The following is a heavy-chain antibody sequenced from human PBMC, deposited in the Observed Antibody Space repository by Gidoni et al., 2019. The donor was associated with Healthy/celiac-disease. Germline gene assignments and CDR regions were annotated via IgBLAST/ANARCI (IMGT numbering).Heavy chain of an antibody. Sequence: QVQLVQSGAEVKKPGASVKVSCKASGYTFTGYYMHWVRQAPGQGLEWMGWINPNSGGTNYAQKLQGRVTMTRDTSISTAYMELSRLRSDDTAVYYCTRGRFDAFDIWGQGTMVTVSS. D-gene: IGHD1-26*01. V-gene: IGHV1-2*02. CDR3: TRGRFDAFDI. J-gene: IGHJ3*02. CDR2: INPNSGGT. CDR1: GYTFTGYY.